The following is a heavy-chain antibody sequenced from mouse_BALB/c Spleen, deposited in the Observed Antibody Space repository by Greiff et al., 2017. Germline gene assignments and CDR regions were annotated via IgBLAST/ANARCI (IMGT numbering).Heavy chain of an antibody. CDR3: ARPLTYYGSSYWYCDV. D-gene: IGHD1-1*01. CDR1: GFNIKDTY. CDR2: IDPANGNT. Sequence: VQLQQSGAELVKPGASVKLSCTASGFNIKDTYMHWVKQRPEQGLEWIGRIDPANGNTKYDPKFQGKATITADTSSNTAYLQLSSLTSEDTAVYYCARPLTYYGSSYWYCDVWGAGTTVTVSS. V-gene: IGHV14-3*02. J-gene: IGHJ1*01.